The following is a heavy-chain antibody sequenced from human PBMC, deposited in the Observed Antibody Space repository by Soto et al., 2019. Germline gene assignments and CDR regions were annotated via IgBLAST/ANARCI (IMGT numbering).Heavy chain of an antibody. CDR3: AGMPYTSGLRFDP. CDR2: IYQSGVT. J-gene: IGHJ5*02. CDR1: GDSYSISTYS. Sequence: SETLSLTCNMSGDSYSISTYSWSWIRQPPGKALQWIGFIYQSGVTSYNPSLASRVSTSLDRSNNQCSLKLKSVTAADTAVYFCAGMPYTSGLRFDPWGPGTLVTVSS. V-gene: IGHV4-30-2*01. D-gene: IGHD6-19*01.